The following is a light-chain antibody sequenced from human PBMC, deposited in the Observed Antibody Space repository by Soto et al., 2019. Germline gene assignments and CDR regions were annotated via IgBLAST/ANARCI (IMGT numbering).Light chain of an antibody. J-gene: IGKJ4*01. CDR2: WAS. CDR3: QQYDSFPLT. Sequence: DIVMTQSPDSLSVSLGERATINCKSSQSVLYSSNNKNYLAWYQQKPGQPPKLLIFWASIRESGVPDRFSGSGSGTDFTLTISSLQAEDVAVYYCQQYDSFPLTFGGGTKVEIK. V-gene: IGKV4-1*01. CDR1: QSVLYSSNNKNY.